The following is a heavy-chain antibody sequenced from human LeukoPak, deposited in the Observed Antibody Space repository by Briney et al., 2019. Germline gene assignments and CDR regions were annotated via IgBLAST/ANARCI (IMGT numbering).Heavy chain of an antibody. J-gene: IGHJ4*02. CDR3: ARTTELWFGESKYYFDY. D-gene: IGHD3-10*01. CDR2: INHSGST. V-gene: IGHV4-34*01. CDR1: GGSFSGYY. Sequence: SETLSLTCAVYGGSFSGYYWSWIRRPPGKGLEWIGEINHSGSTNYNPSLKSRVTISVDTSKNQFSLKLSSVTAADTAVYYCARTTELWFGESKYYFDYWGQGTLVTVSS.